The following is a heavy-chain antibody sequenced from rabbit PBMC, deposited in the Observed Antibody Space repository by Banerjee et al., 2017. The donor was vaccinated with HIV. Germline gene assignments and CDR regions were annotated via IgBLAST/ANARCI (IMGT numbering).Heavy chain of an antibody. Sequence: QLEESEGGLVQPEGSLTLTCTVSGFDLSSYCDMCWVRQAPGKGLEWIGYIYSGTGGTRYASWAKGRFTISKTSSTTVTLQMTSLTAADTATYFCARGIDYGTRLDLWGPGTLVTVS. V-gene: IGHV1S45*01. CDR2: IYSGTGGT. D-gene: IGHD2-1*01. CDR1: GFDLSSYCD. CDR3: ARGIDYGTRLDL. J-gene: IGHJ3*01.